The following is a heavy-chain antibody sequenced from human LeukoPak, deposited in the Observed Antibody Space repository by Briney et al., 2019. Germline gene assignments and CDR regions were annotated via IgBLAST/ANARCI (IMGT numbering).Heavy chain of an antibody. D-gene: IGHD4-11*01. CDR3: ARVSKVYYGMDV. V-gene: IGHV4-39*07. J-gene: IGHJ6*02. CDR2: IYYSGST. Sequence: SETLSLTCTVSGGSISSSSYYWGWIRQPPGKGLEWIGSIYYSGSTYYNPSLKSRVTISVDTSKNQFSLKLSSVTAADTAVYYCARVSKVYYGMDVWGQGTTVTVSS. CDR1: GGSISSSSYY.